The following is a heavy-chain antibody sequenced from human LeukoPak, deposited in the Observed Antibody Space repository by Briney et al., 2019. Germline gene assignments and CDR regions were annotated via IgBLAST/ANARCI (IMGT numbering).Heavy chain of an antibody. CDR1: GFTFSDYY. Sequence: GGSLRLSCAASGFTFSDYYMSWIRQAPEKGLEWVSYISSSSNYTNYADSVKGRFTISRDNAKNSLYLQMNSLTAEDTAVYYCARQGNNWFDPWGQGALVTVSS. CDR3: ARQGNNWFDP. CDR2: ISSSSNYT. V-gene: IGHV3-11*06. J-gene: IGHJ5*02.